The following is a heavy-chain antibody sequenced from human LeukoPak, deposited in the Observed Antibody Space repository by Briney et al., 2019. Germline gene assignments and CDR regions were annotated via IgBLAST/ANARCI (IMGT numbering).Heavy chain of an antibody. CDR1: GFTFSSYV. CDR2: IGYDRRNK. V-gene: IGHV3-33*01. CDR3: ARDQGGSRSFTVTTPEGYYYYYGMDV. D-gene: IGHD4-17*01. Sequence: GGSLRLSCAASGFTFSSYVMTWGAQAPGPGLEWVAVIGYDRRNKYSADAVKVQFTISRDNSKNPLYLQMTSLRAEDTAVYYCARDQGGSRSFTVTTPEGYYYYYGMDVWGQGTTVTGFS. J-gene: IGHJ6*02.